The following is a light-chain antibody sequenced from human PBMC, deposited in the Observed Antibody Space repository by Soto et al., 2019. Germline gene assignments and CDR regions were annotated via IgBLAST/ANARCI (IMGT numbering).Light chain of an antibody. CDR3: SSYTCSSSYV. CDR1: SSDVGAYNS. CDR2: DVT. V-gene: IGLV2-14*01. J-gene: IGLJ1*01. Sequence: ALTQPASVSGSPGQSIAISCTGTSSDVGAYNSVSWYQQYPGKAPKLMIHDVTNRPSGVSDRFSGSKSGNTASLTISGLQAEDEADYYCSSYTCSSSYVFGSGTKVTVL.